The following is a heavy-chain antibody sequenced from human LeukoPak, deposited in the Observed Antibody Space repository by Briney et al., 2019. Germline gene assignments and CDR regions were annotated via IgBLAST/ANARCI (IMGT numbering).Heavy chain of an antibody. V-gene: IGHV3-9*01. CDR3: AIDSSGLDY. Sequence: GGSLRLSCAASGFTFDDYAMHWVRQAPGKGLEWVSGISWNSGSIGFADSVKGRFTISRDNSKNTLYLQMNSLRAEDTAVYYCAIDSSGLDYWGQGTLVTVSS. CDR2: ISWNSGSI. J-gene: IGHJ4*02. CDR1: GFTFDDYA. D-gene: IGHD6-19*01.